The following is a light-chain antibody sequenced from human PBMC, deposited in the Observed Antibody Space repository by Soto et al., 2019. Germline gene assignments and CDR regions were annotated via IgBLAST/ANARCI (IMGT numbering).Light chain of an antibody. Sequence: IVWTQSPGTLSLSPGERATLSCRASQSVSSTYIAWYQQNPGQAPRLLIYGASSRATGIPDRFSGSGSGTDLPLTISRLEPEDFAVYFCQQYGRSPPFTFGQGTKVEIK. CDR3: QQYGRSPPFT. V-gene: IGKV3-20*01. CDR1: QSVSSTY. CDR2: GAS. J-gene: IGKJ2*01.